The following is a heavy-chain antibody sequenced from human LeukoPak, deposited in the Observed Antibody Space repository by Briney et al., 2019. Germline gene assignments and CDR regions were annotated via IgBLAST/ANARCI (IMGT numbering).Heavy chain of an antibody. V-gene: IGHV3-7*01. CDR2: INQDGTEK. D-gene: IGHD2-15*01. CDR1: GFTFSSYG. J-gene: IGHJ4*02. Sequence: GGTLRLSCAASGFTFSSYGMSWVRQAPGKGLEWVANINQDGTEKYYVDSVKGRFTISRDNAKNSLYLQMNSLRAEDTAVYYCARADRRYCSGGSCYSSLDYWGQGTLVTVSS. CDR3: ARADRRYCSGGSCYSSLDY.